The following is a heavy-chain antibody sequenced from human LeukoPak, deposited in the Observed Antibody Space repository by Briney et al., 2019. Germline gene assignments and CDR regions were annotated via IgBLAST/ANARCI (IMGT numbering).Heavy chain of an antibody. J-gene: IGHJ5*02. CDR3: ATDHFLLGHNWFDP. V-gene: IGHV1-24*01. D-gene: IGHD2-8*02. Sequence: ASVKVSCKVSGYTVTVLSMHWVRQAPGKGLEWMGGFDPEDGETIYAQKFQGRVTMTEDTSTDTAYMELSSLRSEDAAVYYCATDHFLLGHNWFDPWGQGTLVTVSS. CDR2: FDPEDGET. CDR1: GYTVTVLS.